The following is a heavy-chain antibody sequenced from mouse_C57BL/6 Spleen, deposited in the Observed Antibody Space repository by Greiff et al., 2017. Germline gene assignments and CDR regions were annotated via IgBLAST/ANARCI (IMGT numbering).Heavy chain of an antibody. CDR2: INPSSGYT. V-gene: IGHV1-4*01. Sequence: QVQLQQSGAELARPGASVKMSCNASGYTFTSYTMHWLKQRPGQGLVWIGYINPSSGYTKYNQKFKAKATLTANKSSSTAYMQLSRLTAEDSAVYYCARGGGYDVWFAYWGQGTMVTVSA. J-gene: IGHJ3*01. CDR1: GYTFTSYT. D-gene: IGHD2-2*01. CDR3: ARGGGYDVWFAY.